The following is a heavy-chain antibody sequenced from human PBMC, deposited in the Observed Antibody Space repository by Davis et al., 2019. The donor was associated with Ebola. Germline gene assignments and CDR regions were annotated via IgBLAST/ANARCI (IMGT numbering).Heavy chain of an antibody. CDR3: SLAAYSDY. CDR2: IRSKANSYAT. Sequence: GGSLRLSCAASGFTFSGSAMYWVRQASGKGLEWVGRIRSKANSYATAYAASVKGRFTISRDDSKNTAYLQMNSLKTEDTAVYYCSLAAYSDYWGQGTLVTVSS. CDR1: GFTFSGSA. J-gene: IGHJ4*02. D-gene: IGHD6-13*01. V-gene: IGHV3-73*01.